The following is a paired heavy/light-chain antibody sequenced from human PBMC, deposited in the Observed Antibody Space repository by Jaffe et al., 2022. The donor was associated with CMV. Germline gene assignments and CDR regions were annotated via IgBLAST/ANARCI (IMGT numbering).Light chain of an antibody. CDR1: QSISSW. CDR2: KAS. J-gene: IGKJ1*01. V-gene: IGKV1-5*03. Sequence: DIQMTQSPSTLSASVGDRVTITCRASQSISSWLAWYQQKPGKAPNLLIYKASSLESGVPSRFSGSGSGTEFTLTISSLQPDDFATYYCQQYNSRWTFGQGTKVEIK. CDR3: QQYNSRWT.
Heavy chain of an antibody. V-gene: IGHV3-48*01. CDR3: VRAGTNLLLDY. D-gene: IGHD1-7*01. J-gene: IGHJ4*02. Sequence: EVQLVESGGGLVQPGESLRLSCAASGFTFSIYSMDWVRQAPGKGLEWVSYISSSGTTIYYADSVKGRFTISRDNAKNSLYLQMNSLRVEDTAVYYCVRAGTNLLLDYWGQGTLVTVSS. CDR1: GFTFSIYS. CDR2: ISSSGTTI.